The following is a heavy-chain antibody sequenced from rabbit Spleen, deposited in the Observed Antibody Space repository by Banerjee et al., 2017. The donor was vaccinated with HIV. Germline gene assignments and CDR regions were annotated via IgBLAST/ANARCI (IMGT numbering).Heavy chain of an antibody. V-gene: IGHV1S45*01. CDR2: IEVGSTDFT. Sequence: QEQLEESGGDLVKPGASLTLTCIASGVSFSGDSYMCWVRQAPGKGLEWIACIEVGSTDFTYYASWAKGRFTISKTSSTSVSLQVTRLTAADTATYFCARDTSSSFSSYGMDLWGQGTLVTVS. CDR3: ARDTSSSFSSYGMDL. CDR1: GVSFSGDSY. D-gene: IGHD1-1*01. J-gene: IGHJ6*01.